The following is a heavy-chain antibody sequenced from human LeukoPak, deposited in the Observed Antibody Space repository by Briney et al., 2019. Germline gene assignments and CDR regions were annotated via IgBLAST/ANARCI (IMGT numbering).Heavy chain of an antibody. CDR2: ISGSGGST. CDR3: ARGGKKGSWYYEDLVTQYYGMDV. J-gene: IGHJ6*02. CDR1: GFTFSSYA. V-gene: IGHV3-23*01. Sequence: HPGGSLRLSCAASGFTFSSYAMSWVRQAPGKGLEWVSAISGSGGSTYYADSVKGRFTISRDNSKNTLYLQMNSLRAEDTAVYYCARGGKKGSWYYEDLVTQYYGMDVWGQGTTVTVS. D-gene: IGHD6-13*01.